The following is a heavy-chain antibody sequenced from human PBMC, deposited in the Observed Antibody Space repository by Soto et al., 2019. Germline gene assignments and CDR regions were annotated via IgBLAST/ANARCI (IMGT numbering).Heavy chain of an antibody. Sequence: QVQLVESGGGVVQPGRSLRLSCAASGFTFSSYGMHWVRQAPGQGLEWVAVISYDGSNKYYADSVKGRFTISRDNSKNTLYLQMNSLRAEDTAVYYCAKEGPWQQLVLLDYWGQGTLVTVSS. J-gene: IGHJ4*02. D-gene: IGHD6-13*01. CDR2: ISYDGSNK. CDR1: GFTFSSYG. V-gene: IGHV3-30*18. CDR3: AKEGPWQQLVLLDY.